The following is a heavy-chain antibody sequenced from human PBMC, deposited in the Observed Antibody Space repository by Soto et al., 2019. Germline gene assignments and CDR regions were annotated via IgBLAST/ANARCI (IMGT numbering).Heavy chain of an antibody. D-gene: IGHD2-15*01. J-gene: IGHJ6*02. V-gene: IGHV4-30-4*01. Sequence: SETLSLTCTVSGGSISSGDYYWSWIRQPPGEGLEWIGYIYYSGSTYYNPSLKSRVTISVDTSKNQFSLKLSSVTAADTAVYYCARDQYCSGGSCYLYYYYGMDVWGQGTTVTVSS. CDR3: ARDQYCSGGSCYLYYYYGMDV. CDR2: IYYSGST. CDR1: GGSISSGDYY.